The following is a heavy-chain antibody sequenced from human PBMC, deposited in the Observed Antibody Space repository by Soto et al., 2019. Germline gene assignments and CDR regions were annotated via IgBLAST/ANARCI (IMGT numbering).Heavy chain of an antibody. CDR1: GYSISSGYY. V-gene: IGHV4-38-2*01. CDR2: IYHSGST. D-gene: IGHD3-22*01. CDR3: ARAMGDYYDSSGYPYWFDP. Sequence: ASETLSLTCAVSGYSISSGYYWGWIRQPPGKGLEWIGSIYHSGSTYYNPSLKSRVTISVDTSKNQFSLKLGSVTAADTAVYYCARAMGDYYDSSGYPYWFDPWGQGTLVTVSS. J-gene: IGHJ5*02.